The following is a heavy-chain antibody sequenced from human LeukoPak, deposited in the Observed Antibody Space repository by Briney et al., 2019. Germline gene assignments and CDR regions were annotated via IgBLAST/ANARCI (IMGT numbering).Heavy chain of an antibody. D-gene: IGHD3-10*01. CDR3: ARTCYYGSGSYDKWFDP. Sequence: GASVNVSCRASGYNFTSNGISWVRQATGQGLERVGWISAYNGNTDYAQKLQGRVTMTTDTSTSTVYMELRGLRSDDTAVYYCARTCYYGSGSYDKWFDPWGQGTLVTVSS. CDR2: ISAYNGNT. V-gene: IGHV1-18*01. CDR1: GYNFTSNG. J-gene: IGHJ5*02.